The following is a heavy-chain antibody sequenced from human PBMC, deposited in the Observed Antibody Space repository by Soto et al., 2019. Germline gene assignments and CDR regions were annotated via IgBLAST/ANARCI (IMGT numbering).Heavy chain of an antibody. CDR2: INHSGST. CDR3: ARERRITMVRGVPDY. V-gene: IGHV4-34*01. Sequence: SETLSLTCAVYGGSFSGYYWSWIRQPPGKGLEWIGEINHSGSTNYNPSLKSRVTISVDTSKNQFSLKLSSVTAADTAVYYCARERRITMVRGVPDYWGQGTLVTVSS. J-gene: IGHJ4*02. D-gene: IGHD3-10*01. CDR1: GGSFSGYY.